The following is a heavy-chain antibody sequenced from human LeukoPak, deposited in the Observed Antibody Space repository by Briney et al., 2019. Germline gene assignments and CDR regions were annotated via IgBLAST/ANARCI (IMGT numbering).Heavy chain of an antibody. J-gene: IGHJ4*02. CDR3: AQAGYDSSGYYRFDY. CDR1: XYTFTSYD. D-gene: IGHD3-22*01. V-gene: IGHV1-8*01. CDR2: MNPNSGKT. Sequence: XXASXYTFTSYDINXVRQATGQGLEWMGWMNPNSGKTGYAKKFQGRVTMTRNTSIRTAYMELSSLRSEDTAVYYCAQAGYDSSGYYRFDYWGQGTLVTVSS.